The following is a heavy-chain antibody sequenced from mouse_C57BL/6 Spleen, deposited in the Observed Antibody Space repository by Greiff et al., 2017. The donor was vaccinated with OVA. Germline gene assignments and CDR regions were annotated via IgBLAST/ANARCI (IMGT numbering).Heavy chain of an antibody. V-gene: IGHV1-82*01. CDR1: GYAFSSSW. D-gene: IGHD2-1*01. J-gene: IGHJ3*01. CDR2: IYPGDGDT. Sequence: QVQLQQSGPELVQPGASVKISCKASGYAFSSSWLHWVKQRPGQGLEWIGRIYPGDGDTNYNGKFKGKATLTADKSSSTAYMQLSSLTSEDSAVYFCAIYGNYVAYWGQGTLVTVSA. CDR3: AIYGNYVAY.